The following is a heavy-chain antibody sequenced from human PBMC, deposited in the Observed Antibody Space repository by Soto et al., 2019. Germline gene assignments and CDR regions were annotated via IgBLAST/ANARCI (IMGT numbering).Heavy chain of an antibody. CDR2: ISAYNGNT. Sequence: QFQLVQSGAEVKKPGASVKVSCKASGYTFTSYGISWVRQAPGQGLEWMGWISAYNGNTNYAQKLQGRVTMTTDTSTSTAYMELRSLSSDDTAVYYCARDNSLATITVAQAADYWGQGTLVTVSS. V-gene: IGHV1-18*01. CDR1: GYTFTSYG. D-gene: IGHD5-12*01. CDR3: ARDNSLATITVAQAADY. J-gene: IGHJ4*02.